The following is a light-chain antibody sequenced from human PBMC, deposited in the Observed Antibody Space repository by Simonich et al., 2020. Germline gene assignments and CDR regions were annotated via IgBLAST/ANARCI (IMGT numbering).Light chain of an antibody. Sequence: EIVMTQSPATLSVSPGERATLSCRASPSVSSNLAWYQQQPGQAPRLLTYGASTRATGIPARFSGSGSGTEFTLTISSLQSEDFAVYYCQQYNNWPPNTFGQGTKLEIK. CDR3: QQYNNWPPNT. CDR1: PSVSSN. V-gene: IGKV3-15*01. CDR2: GAS. J-gene: IGKJ2*01.